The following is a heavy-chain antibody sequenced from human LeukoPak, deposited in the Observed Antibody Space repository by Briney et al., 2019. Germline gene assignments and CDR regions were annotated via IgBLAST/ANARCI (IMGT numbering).Heavy chain of an antibody. CDR2: ITGSGNST. V-gene: IGHV3-23*01. CDR1: GFTFSNYA. D-gene: IGHD3-10*01. J-gene: IGHJ4*02. Sequence: GGSLRLSCAVSGFTFSNYAMTWVRQAPGKGLEGVSEITGSGNSTYYADSVKGRFTISRDNSKNKLYLQMNSLRAEDTAVYYCARELFDFDYWGQGTLVTVSS. CDR3: ARELFDFDY.